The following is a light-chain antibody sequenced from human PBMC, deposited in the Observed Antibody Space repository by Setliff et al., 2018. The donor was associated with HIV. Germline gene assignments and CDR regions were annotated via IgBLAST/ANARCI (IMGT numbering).Light chain of an antibody. Sequence: QSALTQPASVSGSPGQSITISCTGTSSDVGGYNSVSWYQHYHGKAPKVMIYGVNNRPSGVSNRFSGSESGSTASLTISGLQAEDEADYFCTSYTRDNTITRVFGTGTKVTVL. CDR2: GVN. V-gene: IGLV2-14*01. J-gene: IGLJ1*01. CDR1: SSDVGGYNS. CDR3: TSYTRDNTITRV.